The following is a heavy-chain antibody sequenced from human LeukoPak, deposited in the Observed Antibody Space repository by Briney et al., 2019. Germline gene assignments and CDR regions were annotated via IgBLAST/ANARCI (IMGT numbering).Heavy chain of an antibody. CDR3: ASRDPCSGDTCYGLGY. CDR1: GFTFNHHV. V-gene: IGHV3-23*01. Sequence: PGGSLRLSCAASGFTFNHHVMYWVRQVPGRGLEWVSAISESGDSTDHADSVKGRFIISRDNSKSTLHLQMNTLMAADTAVYYCASRDPCSGDTCYGLGYWGQGTLVTVSS. D-gene: IGHD2-15*01. CDR2: ISESGDST. J-gene: IGHJ4*02.